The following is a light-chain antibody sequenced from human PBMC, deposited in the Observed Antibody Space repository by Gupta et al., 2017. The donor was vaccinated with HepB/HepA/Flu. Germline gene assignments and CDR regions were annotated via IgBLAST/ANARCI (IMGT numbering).Light chain of an antibody. CDR2: DAS. CDR3: QHKHNSPIS. Sequence: DMKMTQSPSFLSASVRDRVTITCQASQDISNYLNWYQQKPGQAPKLLIYDASNWETGVPSRFSGSGSGTNFTFTISSLQPEDVAIYYCQHKHNSPISFGRGTQVEIK. CDR1: QDISNY. V-gene: IGKV1-33*01. J-gene: IGKJ1*01.